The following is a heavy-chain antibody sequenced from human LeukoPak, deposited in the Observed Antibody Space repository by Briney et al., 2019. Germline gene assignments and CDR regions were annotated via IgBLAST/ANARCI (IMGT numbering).Heavy chain of an antibody. CDR2: INHSGST. J-gene: IGHJ4*02. Sequence: PSETLSLTCAVYGGSFSGYYWSWIRQPPGKGLEWIGEINHSGSTNYNPSLKSRVTISVDTSKNQFSLKLSSVTAADTAVYYCARGVYGDYRTDYWGQGTLVTVSS. D-gene: IGHD4-17*01. V-gene: IGHV4-34*01. CDR1: GGSFSGYY. CDR3: ARGVYGDYRTDY.